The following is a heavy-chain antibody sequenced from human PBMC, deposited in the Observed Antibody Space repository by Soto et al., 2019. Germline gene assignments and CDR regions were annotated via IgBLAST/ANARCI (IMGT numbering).Heavy chain of an antibody. CDR1: GFTFSSYA. J-gene: IGHJ4*02. CDR2: ISYDGSNK. Sequence: QVQLVESGGGVVQPGRSLRLSCAASGFTFSSYAMHWVRQAPGKGLEWVAVISYDGSNKYYADSVKGRFTISRDNSKNTLYLQMNSLRAEDTAVYYCARDTLNYFDYWGQGTLVTVSS. CDR3: ARDTLNYFDY. V-gene: IGHV3-30-3*01.